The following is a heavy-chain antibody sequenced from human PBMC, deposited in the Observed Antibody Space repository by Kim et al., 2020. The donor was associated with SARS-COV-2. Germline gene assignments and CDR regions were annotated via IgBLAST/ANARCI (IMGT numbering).Heavy chain of an antibody. J-gene: IGHJ5*02. CDR3: AKGSGNSWWAGFDP. Sequence: GGSLRLSCAASGFTFSSYAMSWVRQAPGKGLEWVSTIRDSGDSTWYADSVKGRFTISRDNSKNIVFLQMNRLRVDDTALYWCAKGSGNSWWAGFDPWGQGTLVTVSS. CDR2: IRDSGDST. CDR1: GFTFSSYA. D-gene: IGHD6-13*01. V-gene: IGHV3-23*01.